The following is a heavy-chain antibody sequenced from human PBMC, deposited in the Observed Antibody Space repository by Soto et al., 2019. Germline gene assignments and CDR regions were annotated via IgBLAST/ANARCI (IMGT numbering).Heavy chain of an antibody. V-gene: IGHV3-23*01. CDR2: ISGSGGST. CDR3: ASSIVGLRQFHIDY. CDR1: GFTFSSYA. D-gene: IGHD1-26*01. J-gene: IGHJ4*02. Sequence: GGSLRLSCAASGFTFSSYAMSWVRQAPGKGLEWVSAISGSGGSTYYADSVKGRFTISRDNSKNTLYLQMNSLRAEDTAVYYCASSIVGLRQFHIDYWGQGTLVTVSS.